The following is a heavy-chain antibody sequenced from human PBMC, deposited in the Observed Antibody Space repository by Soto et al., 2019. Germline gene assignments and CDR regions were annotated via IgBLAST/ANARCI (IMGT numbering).Heavy chain of an antibody. D-gene: IGHD3-22*01. V-gene: IGHV4-31*03. Sequence: QVQLQESGPGLVKPSQTLSLTCTVSGGSISSGGYYWSWIRQHPGKGLEWIGYIYYSGSTYYNPSLKSRFTISVDTSKNQFSLKLSSVTAADTAVYYCARVVVAPKDHAFDIWGQGTMVTVSS. J-gene: IGHJ3*02. CDR3: ARVVVAPKDHAFDI. CDR1: GGSISSGGYY. CDR2: IYYSGST.